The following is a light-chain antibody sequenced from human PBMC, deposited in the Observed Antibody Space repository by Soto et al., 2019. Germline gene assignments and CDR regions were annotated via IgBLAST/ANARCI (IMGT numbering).Light chain of an antibody. CDR1: SSEFGGYNY. J-gene: IGLJ1*01. CDR2: DVT. Sequence: QSALTQPRSVSGSPGQSLTISCTGTSSEFGGYNYVSWYQQYPSKAPKLMIHDVTKRPSGVPDRFSGSKSGNTASLTISGLQAGDEADYYCCSYAGGYTYVFGTGTKVTVL. V-gene: IGLV2-11*01. CDR3: CSYAGGYTYV.